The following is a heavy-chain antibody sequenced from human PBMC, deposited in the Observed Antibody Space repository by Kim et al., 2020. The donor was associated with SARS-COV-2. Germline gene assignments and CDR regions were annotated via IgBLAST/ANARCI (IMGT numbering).Heavy chain of an antibody. CDR3: AKDIASGAMYYYYGLDV. Sequence: GGSLRLSCAASGFTFDDYAMHWVRQAPGKGLEWVSGISWNSGSIGYADSVKGRFTISRDNAKNSLYLQMNSLRAEDTALYYCAKDIASGAMYYYYGLDVWGQGTTVTVSS. J-gene: IGHJ6*02. V-gene: IGHV3-9*01. CDR1: GFTFDDYA. CDR2: ISWNSGSI. D-gene: IGHD2-2*01.